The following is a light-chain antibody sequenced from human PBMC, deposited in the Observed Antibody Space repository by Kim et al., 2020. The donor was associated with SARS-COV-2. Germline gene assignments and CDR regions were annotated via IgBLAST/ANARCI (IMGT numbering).Light chain of an antibody. CDR1: SSDVGSYNL. CDR2: EGC. Sequence: QSALTQPASVSGSPGQSITISCTGTSSDVGSYNLVSWYQQHPGKAPKLMIYEGCKRPSGVSNRFSGSKSGNTASLTISGLQAEDEADYYCCSYAGSWVFGGGTQLTVL. J-gene: IGLJ3*02. CDR3: CSYAGSWV. V-gene: IGLV2-23*01.